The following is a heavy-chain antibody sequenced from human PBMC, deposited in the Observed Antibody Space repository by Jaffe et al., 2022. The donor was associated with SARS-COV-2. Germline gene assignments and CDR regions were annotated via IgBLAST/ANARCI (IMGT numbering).Heavy chain of an antibody. J-gene: IGHJ4*02. CDR3: AKQVGTTAY. CDR1: GFTFSTYA. V-gene: IGHV3-23*04. D-gene: IGHD1-26*01. Sequence: VHLVESGGGLVQPGGSLRLSCADSGFTFSTYAMSWVRQAPGKGLEWVSGFSGIDGTTDYADSVKGRFTISRDNSKNTLYLQMNSLRAEDTALYYCAKQVGTTAYWGQGTLVTVSS. CDR2: FSGIDGTT.